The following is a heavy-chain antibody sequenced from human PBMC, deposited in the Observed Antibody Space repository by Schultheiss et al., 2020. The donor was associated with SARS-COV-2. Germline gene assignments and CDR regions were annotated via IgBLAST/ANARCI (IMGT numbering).Heavy chain of an antibody. CDR1: GFTVSSYW. Sequence: GGSLRLSCAASGFTVSSYWMSWVRQAPGKGLAWVANIKQDGSEKYYVDSVKGRFTISSDNAKNTRYLQINSLRAEDTAVYYCARDPHRFGELDYWGQGTPVTVSS. V-gene: IGHV3-7*01. D-gene: IGHD3-10*01. CDR2: IKQDGSEK. CDR3: ARDPHRFGELDY. J-gene: IGHJ4*02.